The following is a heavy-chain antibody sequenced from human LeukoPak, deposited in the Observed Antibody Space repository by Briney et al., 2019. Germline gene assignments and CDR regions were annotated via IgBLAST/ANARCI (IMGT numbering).Heavy chain of an antibody. CDR1: GFTFSSYG. CDR3: AKLGNDAFDT. J-gene: IGHJ3*02. V-gene: IGHV3-30*18. CDR2: ISKDGINK. Sequence: GGSLRLSCAASGFTFSSYGIHWVRQAPGKGLEWVAFISKDGINKSYADSVKGRFTGSKDNSKSTLYLQMNSLRTEDTAVYYCAKLGNDAFDTWGQGTMVTVS. D-gene: IGHD1-26*01.